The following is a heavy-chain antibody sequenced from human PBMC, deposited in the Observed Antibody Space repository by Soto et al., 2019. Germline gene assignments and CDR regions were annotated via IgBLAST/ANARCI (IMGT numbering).Heavy chain of an antibody. J-gene: IGHJ6*02. Sequence: GGSLRLSCAASGFTFSIYVMSWVRQAPGKGLEWVSTISASGGSTYYADSVKGRFTISRDNSKNTLYVQMNSLRAEDTAVYYCGGHAVLTGSCYYYGMDVWGQGTTVTVSS. CDR2: ISASGGST. V-gene: IGHV3-23*01. D-gene: IGHD3-9*01. CDR1: GFTFSIYV. CDR3: GGHAVLTGSCYYYGMDV.